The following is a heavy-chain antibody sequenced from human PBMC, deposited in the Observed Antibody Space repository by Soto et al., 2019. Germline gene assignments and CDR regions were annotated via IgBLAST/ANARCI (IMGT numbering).Heavy chain of an antibody. J-gene: IGHJ5*02. V-gene: IGHV1-2*06. Sequence: ASVKVSCKASGYIFTDYYMHWVRQAPGQELGWMGRINPNSGGTNYAQKFQGRVTMTRDTSISTAYTELSSLRSEDTAVYYCARDWGTNTVSLNWFDPWGQGTLVPVSS. CDR3: ARDWGTNTVSLNWFDP. D-gene: IGHD3-16*01. CDR2: INPNSGGT. CDR1: GYIFTDYY.